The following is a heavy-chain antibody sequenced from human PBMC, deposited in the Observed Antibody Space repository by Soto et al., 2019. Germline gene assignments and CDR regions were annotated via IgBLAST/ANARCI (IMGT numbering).Heavy chain of an antibody. V-gene: IGHV3-33*01. Sequence: QVQLVESGGGVVQPGRSLRLSCAASGFTFSSYGMHWVRQAPGKGLEWVAVIWYDGSNKYYADSVKDRFTISRDNSKNTLYLQMNSLRAEDTAVYYCARGMGCSGGSYYSDSDANYYDYYVMDVW. D-gene: IGHD2-15*01. J-gene: IGHJ6*01. CDR1: GFTFSSYG. CDR3: ARGMGCSGGSYYSDSDANYYDYYVMDV. CDR2: IWYDGSNK.